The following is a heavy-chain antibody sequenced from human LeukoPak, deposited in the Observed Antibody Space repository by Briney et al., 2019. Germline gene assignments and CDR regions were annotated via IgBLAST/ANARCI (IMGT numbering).Heavy chain of an antibody. D-gene: IGHD2-21*02. Sequence: ASVKVSCKASGYTFTSYDINWVRQATGQGLEWMGWMNPNSGNTGYAQKFQGRVTMTRNTSISTAYMELSSLKSEDTAVYYCARELIVVVTASHYYYYGMDVWGQGTTVTVSS. CDR3: ARELIVVVTASHYYYYGMDV. J-gene: IGHJ6*02. CDR1: GYTFTSYD. CDR2: MNPNSGNT. V-gene: IGHV1-8*01.